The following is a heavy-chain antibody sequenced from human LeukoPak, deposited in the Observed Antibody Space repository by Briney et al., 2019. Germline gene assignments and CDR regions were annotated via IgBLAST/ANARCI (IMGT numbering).Heavy chain of an antibody. CDR3: ARAGYSSSTSCYSEYFQH. V-gene: IGHV1-18*01. CDR2: ISAYNGNT. Sequence: GASVTVSCKASGYTFTSYGISWVRQAPGQGLEWMGWISAYNGNTNYAQRLQGRVTMTTDTSTSTAYMELRSLRSDDTAVYYCARAGYSSSTSCYSEYFQHWGQGTLVTASS. J-gene: IGHJ1*01. CDR1: GYTFTSYG. D-gene: IGHD2-2*01.